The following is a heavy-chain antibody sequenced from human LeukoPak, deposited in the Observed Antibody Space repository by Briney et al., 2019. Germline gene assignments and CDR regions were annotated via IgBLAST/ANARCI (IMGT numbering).Heavy chain of an antibody. D-gene: IGHD1-1*01. CDR2: ISGSGSST. J-gene: IGHJ4*02. V-gene: IGHV3-23*01. Sequence: PGGSLRLSCAASGFSFSSYAMSWVRQAPGKGLEWVSGISGSGSSTYYADSVKGRFTISRNNSKNRLYLQMNSLRADDTAVYFCSKINEAINWGQGTLVTVSS. CDR1: GFSFSSYA. CDR3: SKINEAIN.